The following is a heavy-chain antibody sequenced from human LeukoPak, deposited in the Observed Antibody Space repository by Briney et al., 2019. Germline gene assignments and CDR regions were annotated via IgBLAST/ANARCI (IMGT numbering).Heavy chain of an antibody. CDR3: ARHGAMTGNFQH. J-gene: IGHJ1*01. CDR2: IYYSGST. Sequence: PSETLSLTCTVSGGSISSGSYYWGWIRQPPGKGLEWIGSIYYSGSTYYTPSLKSRVTISVDTSSNQFSLKLSSVTAADMAVYYCARHGAMTGNFQHWGQGTPVSVSS. CDR1: GGSISSGSYY. V-gene: IGHV4-39*01. D-gene: IGHD3-9*01.